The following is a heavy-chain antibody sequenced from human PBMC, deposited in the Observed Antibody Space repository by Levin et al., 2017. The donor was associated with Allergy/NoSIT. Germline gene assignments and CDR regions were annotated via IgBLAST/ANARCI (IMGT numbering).Heavy chain of an antibody. CDR3: AREDGGHYYGSGAFYV. D-gene: IGHD3-10*01. V-gene: IGHV3-48*02. CDR1: GFSFSIHS. J-gene: IGHJ4*02. CDR2: IKRTGDLI. Sequence: GESLKISCAASGFSFSIHSMNWVRQAPGKGLEWVSYIKRTGDLIYYAESVKGRFTISRDDDKNSVYLQMNSLRDEDTAVYYCAREDGGHYYGSGAFYVWGQGTLVTVSS.